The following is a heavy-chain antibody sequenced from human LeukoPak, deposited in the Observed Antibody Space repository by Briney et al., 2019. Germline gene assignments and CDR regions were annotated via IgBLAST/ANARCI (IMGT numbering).Heavy chain of an antibody. D-gene: IGHD3-10*01. V-gene: IGHV3-30*02. CDR2: IRYDGSNK. J-gene: IGHJ4*02. CDR1: GFTFSSYG. CDR3: AKDHWFGDGNYFDY. Sequence: GGSLRLSCAASGFTFSSYGMHWVRQAPGKGLEWVAFIRYDGSNKYYADSVKGRFTISRDNSKNTLYLQMNSLRAEDTAVYYCAKDHWFGDGNYFDYWGQGTLVTVSS.